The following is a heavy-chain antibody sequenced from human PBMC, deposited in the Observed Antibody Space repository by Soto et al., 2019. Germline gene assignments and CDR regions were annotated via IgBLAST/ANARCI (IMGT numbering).Heavy chain of an antibody. CDR3: ARRDRSGFSYWLDT. J-gene: IGHJ5*02. CDR2: IYFSGTT. Sequence: QVQLQESGPGLVKPSQTLSLTCTVSGGSISSGDYYWSWIRQHPGKGLEWIGTIYFSGTTYYNPSLKSRVTISVDTSKNQFSLNLSYVTAADTAVYYCARRDRSGFSYWLDTWGQGTLVTVSS. D-gene: IGHD3-22*01. CDR1: GGSISSGDYY. V-gene: IGHV4-31*03.